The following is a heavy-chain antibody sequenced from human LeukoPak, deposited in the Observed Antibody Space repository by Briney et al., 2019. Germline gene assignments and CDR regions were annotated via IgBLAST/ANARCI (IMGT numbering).Heavy chain of an antibody. CDR2: INTNTGNP. D-gene: IGHD4-17*01. Sequence: ASVKVSCKASGYTFTSYAMNWVRQAPGQGLEWMGWINTNTGNPTYAQGFTGRFVFSLDTSASTAYLQISSLKAEDTAVYYCARWTPYGDYAPKTYYYYYYMDVWGKGTTVTVSS. J-gene: IGHJ6*03. CDR1: GYTFTSYA. CDR3: ARWTPYGDYAPKTYYYYYYMDV. V-gene: IGHV7-4-1*02.